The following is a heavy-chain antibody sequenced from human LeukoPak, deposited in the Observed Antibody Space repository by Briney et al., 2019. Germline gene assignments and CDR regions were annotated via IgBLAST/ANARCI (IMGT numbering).Heavy chain of an antibody. Sequence: PSQTLSLTCTVSGGSISSGGYYWSWIRQHPGKGLEWIGYIYYSGSTYYNPSLKSRVTISVDTSKNQFSLKLSSVTAADTAAYYCAREATDKYYYYGMDVWGQGTTVTVSS. D-gene: IGHD1-26*01. CDR3: AREATDKYYYYGMDV. V-gene: IGHV4-30-4*08. J-gene: IGHJ6*02. CDR2: IYYSGST. CDR1: GGSISSGGYY.